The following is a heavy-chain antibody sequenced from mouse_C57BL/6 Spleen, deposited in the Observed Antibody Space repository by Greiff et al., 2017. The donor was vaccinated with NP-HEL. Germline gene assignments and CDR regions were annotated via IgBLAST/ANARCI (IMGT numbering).Heavy chain of an antibody. D-gene: IGHD2-4*01. CDR2: IYPRSGNT. V-gene: IGHV1-81*01. Sequence: QVQLQQSGAELARPGASVKLSCKASGYTFTSYGISWVKQRTGQGLEWIGEIYPRSGNTYYNEKFKGKATLTADKSSSTAYMELRSLTSEDSAVYFCAREGDYDYDLYAMDYWGQGTSVTVSS. CDR3: AREGDYDYDLYAMDY. J-gene: IGHJ4*01. CDR1: GYTFTSYG.